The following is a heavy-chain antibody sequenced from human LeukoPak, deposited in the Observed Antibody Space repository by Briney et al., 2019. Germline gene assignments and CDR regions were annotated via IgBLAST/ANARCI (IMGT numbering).Heavy chain of an antibody. J-gene: IGHJ4*02. CDR3: ARGGMAEFDY. D-gene: IGHD6-13*01. CDR2: IYYSGST. CDR1: GGSISSYY. V-gene: IGHV4-59*01. Sequence: PSETLSLTCTVSGGSISSYYWSWIRQPPGKGLEWIGYIYYSGSTNSNPSLKSRVTISVDTSKNQFSLKLSSVPAADTAVYYCARGGMAEFDYWGQGTLVTVSS.